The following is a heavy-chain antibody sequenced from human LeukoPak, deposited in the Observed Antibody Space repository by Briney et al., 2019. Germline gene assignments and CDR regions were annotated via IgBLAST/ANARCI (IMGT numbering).Heavy chain of an antibody. V-gene: IGHV3-23*01. CDR1: RFTFNSYA. CDR2: IGGSNGIS. Sequence: GGSLRLSCAASRFTFNSYAMSWVRQAPGKGLEWVSVIGGSNGISFYVGSVKGRFTISRDNSKDTLYLQMNSLRAEDTAVYYCARNENSGWGYFDYWGQGTLVTVSS. D-gene: IGHD5-12*01. CDR3: ARNENSGWGYFDY. J-gene: IGHJ4*02.